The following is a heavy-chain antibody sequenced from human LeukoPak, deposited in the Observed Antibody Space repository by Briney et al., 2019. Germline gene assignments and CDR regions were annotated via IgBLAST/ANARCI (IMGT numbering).Heavy chain of an antibody. Sequence: SVKVSCKASGYTFTSYGISWVRQAPGQGLEWMGGIIPIVGTTNYAQMFQGRVTITADESTSTAYMELSSLRSEDTAVYYCARGGYYYDSSGYSHLPDYWGQGTLVTVSA. CDR2: IIPIVGTT. V-gene: IGHV1-69*13. D-gene: IGHD3-22*01. CDR1: GYTFTSYG. CDR3: ARGGYYYDSSGYSHLPDY. J-gene: IGHJ4*02.